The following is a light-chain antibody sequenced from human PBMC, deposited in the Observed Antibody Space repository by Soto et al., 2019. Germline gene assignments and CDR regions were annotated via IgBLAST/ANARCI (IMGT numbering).Light chain of an antibody. CDR1: PLPKQF. CDR3: QSADYSGTYVV. CDR2: KDT. J-gene: IGLJ2*01. Sequence: SYELTQPPSVSVSPGQTAEITCSGDPLPKQFAYWYQRKPGQAPLFVISKDTERPSGIPERFSGSSSGTTVTLTVSGVQAEDEADYYCQSADYSGTYVVFGGGTKLTVL. V-gene: IGLV3-25*03.